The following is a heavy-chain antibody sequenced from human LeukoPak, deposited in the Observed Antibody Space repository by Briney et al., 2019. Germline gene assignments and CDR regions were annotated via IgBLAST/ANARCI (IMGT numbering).Heavy chain of an antibody. CDR3: ARERGYYYGSGSYFWFDP. J-gene: IGHJ5*02. CDR2: IYYSGST. V-gene: IGHV4-59*12. Sequence: SSETLSLTCTVSGGSISSYYWTWIRQPPGNGLEWIGYIYYSGSTNYNPSLKSRVTISIDTSKNQFSLNLSSVTAADTAVYYRARERGYYYGSGSYFWFDPWGQGTLVTVSS. CDR1: GGSISSYY. D-gene: IGHD3-10*01.